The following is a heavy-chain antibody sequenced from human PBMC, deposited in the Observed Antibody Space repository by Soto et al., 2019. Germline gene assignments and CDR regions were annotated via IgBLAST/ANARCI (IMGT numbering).Heavy chain of an antibody. CDR1: GGSINNHY. D-gene: IGHD7-27*01. CDR2: IYYSGST. Sequence: QVQLQESGPGLVKPSETLSLTCTVSGGSINNHYWSWIRQPPGQGLEWIGYIYYSGSTNYNPSLKSRVTMSVDTSKSQFSLKLSALTAADTAIYYCARANWFFDYWDQGTLVTVSS. CDR3: ARANWFFDY. J-gene: IGHJ4*02. V-gene: IGHV4-59*11.